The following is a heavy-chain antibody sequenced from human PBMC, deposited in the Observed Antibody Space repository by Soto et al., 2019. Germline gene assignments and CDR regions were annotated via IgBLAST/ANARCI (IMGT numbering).Heavy chain of an antibody. CDR1: GDSVSSNNIA. J-gene: IGHJ4*02. CDR2: AYYRSKWYN. Sequence: SQTLSLTCAVSGDSVSSNNIAWNWLRQSPWRGLEWLGRAYYRSKWYNEYAVSVRSRITINLDTSKNQFSLQLNSVTPEDTAVSYCPSGRWSTLDYWGQGAQVTVSS. D-gene: IGHD2-15*01. CDR3: PSGRWSTLDY. V-gene: IGHV6-1*01.